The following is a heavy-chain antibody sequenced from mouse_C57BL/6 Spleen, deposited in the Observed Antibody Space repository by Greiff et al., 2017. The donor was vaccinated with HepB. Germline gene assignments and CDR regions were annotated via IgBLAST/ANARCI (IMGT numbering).Heavy chain of an antibody. V-gene: IGHV2-4*01. CDR3: AKSLYYYGSSWFAY. Sequence: QVQLKESGPGLVQPSQSLSITCTVSGFSLTSYGVHWVRQPPGKGLEWLGVIWSGGSTDYNAAFISRLSISKDNSKSQVFFKMNSLQADDTAIYYCAKSLYYYGSSWFAYWGQGTLVTVSA. CDR2: IWSGGST. CDR1: GFSLTSYG. D-gene: IGHD1-1*01. J-gene: IGHJ3*01.